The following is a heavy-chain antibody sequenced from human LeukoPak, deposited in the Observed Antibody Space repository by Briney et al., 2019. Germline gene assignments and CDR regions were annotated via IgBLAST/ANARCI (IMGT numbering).Heavy chain of an antibody. J-gene: IGHJ4*02. CDR3: ARTRRGRTSSYYFDY. CDR1: GGSISSYY. V-gene: IGHV4-34*01. Sequence: SETLSLTCTVSGGSISSYYWSWIRQPPGKGLEWIGEINHSGSTNYNPSLKSRVTISVDTSKNQFSLKLSSVTAADTAVYYCARTRRGRTSSYYFDYWGQGTLVTVSS. D-gene: IGHD2-2*01. CDR2: INHSGST.